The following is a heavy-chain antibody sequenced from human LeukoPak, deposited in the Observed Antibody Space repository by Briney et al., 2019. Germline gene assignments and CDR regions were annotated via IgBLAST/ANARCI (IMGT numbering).Heavy chain of an antibody. Sequence: ASVKVSCKASGYTFTSYGISWVRQAPGQGLEWMGWISAYNGNTNYAQKLQGRVTMTTDTSTSTAYMELRSLRSDDTAVYYCARDQRFLDYGDRIGDYWGQGTLVTVSS. J-gene: IGHJ4*02. CDR2: ISAYNGNT. CDR3: ARDQRFLDYGDRIGDY. V-gene: IGHV1-18*01. D-gene: IGHD4-17*01. CDR1: GYTFTSYG.